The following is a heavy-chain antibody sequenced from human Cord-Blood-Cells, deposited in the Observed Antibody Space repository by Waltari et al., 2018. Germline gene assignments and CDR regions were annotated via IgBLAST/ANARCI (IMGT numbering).Heavy chain of an antibody. J-gene: IGHJ4*02. CDR2: ISGSGGST. D-gene: IGHD4-17*01. CDR3: AKDYYTVTRLYYFDY. CDR1: GSPFTTNA. V-gene: IGHV3-23*01. Sequence: GGALEQPGGSLNPPGAALGSPFTTNAMRWSPQARGKGLEWVSAISGSGGSTYYADSVKGRFTISRDNSKNTLYLQMNSLRAEDTAVYYCAKDYYTVTRLYYFDYWGQGTLVTVSS.